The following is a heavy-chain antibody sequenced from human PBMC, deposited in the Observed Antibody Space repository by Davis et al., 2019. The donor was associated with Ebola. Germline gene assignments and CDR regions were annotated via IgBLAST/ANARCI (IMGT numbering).Heavy chain of an antibody. J-gene: IGHJ3*02. CDR1: GDSISRGGYY. D-gene: IGHD3-22*01. CDR3: ARAYYYDSSGYYAFDI. Sequence: TLSLTCSVSGDSISRGGYYWSWVRQHPGKGLEWIGNIYYSGSTYYNPSLKSRLTISVDTSKNQFSLKLSSVTAADTAVYYCARAYYYDSSGYYAFDIWGQGTMVTVSS. CDR2: IYYSGST. V-gene: IGHV4-31*03.